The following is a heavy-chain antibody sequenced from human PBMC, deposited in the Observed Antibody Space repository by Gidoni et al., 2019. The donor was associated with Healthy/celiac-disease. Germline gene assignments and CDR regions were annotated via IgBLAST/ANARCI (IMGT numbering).Heavy chain of an antibody. Sequence: QVQLHQWGAGLLQPSEHLSLTCAVYGGSFSSYYWTWLRQPPGKGLEWVGEINHNGSTIDNPAPKNRGIITLRKTENQFPQKLSSVTGADTAVYYCSREKGKQLGGGNWDFDHWGRGTLVTVSS. J-gene: IGHJ2*01. D-gene: IGHD6-6*01. V-gene: IGHV4-34*01. CDR3: SREKGKQLGGGNWDFDH. CDR2: INHNGST. CDR1: GGSFSSYY.